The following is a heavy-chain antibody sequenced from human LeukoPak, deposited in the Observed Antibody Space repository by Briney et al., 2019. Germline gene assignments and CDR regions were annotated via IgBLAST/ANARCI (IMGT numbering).Heavy chain of an antibody. CDR2: IYYSGSI. Sequence: TSETLSLTCTVSGGSISSSSYYWGWIRQPPGKGLEWIGSIYYSGSIYYNPSLKSRVTISVDTSKNQFSLKLSSVTAADTAVYYCARQGGWFDPWGQGTLVTVSS. J-gene: IGHJ5*02. D-gene: IGHD3-16*01. V-gene: IGHV4-39*01. CDR3: ARQGGWFDP. CDR1: GGSISSSSYY.